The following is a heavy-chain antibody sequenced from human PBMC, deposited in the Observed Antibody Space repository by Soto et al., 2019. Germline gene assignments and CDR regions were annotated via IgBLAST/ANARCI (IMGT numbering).Heavy chain of an antibody. CDR1: GFTFSNAW. CDR2: IKSKTDGETT. CDR3: TTGVAAALYYFDY. J-gene: IGHJ4*02. Sequence: GGSLRLSCAASGFTFSNAWMSWVRQAPGKGLEWVGRIKSKTDGETTDYAAPVKGRFTISRDDSKNTLYLQMSSLNTEDTAVYYCTTGVAAALYYFDYWGQGTLVTVSS. V-gene: IGHV3-15*01. D-gene: IGHD6-13*01.